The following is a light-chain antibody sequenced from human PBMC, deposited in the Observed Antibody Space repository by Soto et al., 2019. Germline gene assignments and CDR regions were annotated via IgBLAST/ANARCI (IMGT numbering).Light chain of an antibody. V-gene: IGKV1-8*01. J-gene: IGKJ1*01. CDR3: QQYYSYPPT. Sequence: AIRMTQSPSSLSASTVARVTITCRASQGISSYLAWYQQKPGKAPKLLIYAASTLQSGVPSRFSGSGSGTDFTLTISCLQSEDFATYYCQQYYSYPPTFGQGTKVDIK. CDR2: AAS. CDR1: QGISSY.